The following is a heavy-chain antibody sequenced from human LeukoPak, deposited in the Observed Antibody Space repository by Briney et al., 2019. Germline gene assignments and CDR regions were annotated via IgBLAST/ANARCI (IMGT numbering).Heavy chain of an antibody. V-gene: IGHV3-33*01. CDR1: GFTFSSYG. D-gene: IGHD4-17*01. J-gene: IGHJ4*02. CDR2: IWYDGSNK. CDR3: ARDKDDYGDYLLGY. Sequence: GSLRLSCAASGFTFSSYGMHWVRQAPGKGLEWVAVIWYDGSNKYYADSVKGRFTISRDNSKNTLYLQMNSLRAEDTAVYYCARDKDDYGDYLLGYWGQGTLVTVSS.